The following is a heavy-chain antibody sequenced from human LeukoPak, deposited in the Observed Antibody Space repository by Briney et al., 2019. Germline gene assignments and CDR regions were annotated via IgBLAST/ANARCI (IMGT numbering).Heavy chain of an antibody. V-gene: IGHV3-48*03. Sequence: PGGSLRLSCSASGFTFSRREMAWVRQAPGKGLEWVSYLSYNAKTVLHADSVEGRFNISRDNAKNSLFLQMDSLRVEDTAFYFCARASYTGFDLHFDQWGQGTLVTVSS. CDR3: ARASYTGFDLHFDQ. J-gene: IGHJ4*02. CDR1: GFTFSRRE. D-gene: IGHD5-12*01. CDR2: LSYNAKTV.